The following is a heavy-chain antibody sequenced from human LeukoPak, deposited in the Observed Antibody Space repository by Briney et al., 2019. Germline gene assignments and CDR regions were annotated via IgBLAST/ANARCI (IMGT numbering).Heavy chain of an antibody. V-gene: IGHV1-2*02. CDR1: GYTFTDYY. D-gene: IGHD2-15*01. Sequence: GASVKVSCKASGYTFTDYYMHWVRQAPGQGLEWMGWINPNSGGTDYAQKFQGRVTMTRDTPISTAYMELSRLRSDDTAVYYCARDRRAGYCSGGSCYNNWFDPWGQGTLVTVSS. J-gene: IGHJ5*02. CDR3: ARDRRAGYCSGGSCYNNWFDP. CDR2: INPNSGGT.